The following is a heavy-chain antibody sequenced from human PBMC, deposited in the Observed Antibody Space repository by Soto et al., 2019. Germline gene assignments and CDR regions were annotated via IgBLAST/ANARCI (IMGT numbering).Heavy chain of an antibody. Sequence: EVQLVESGGGLVKPGGSLRLSCAASGFTFSSYSMNWVRQAPGKGLEWVSSVSSSSTYIYYADSVKGRFTISRDNAKNSLYLQMNSLRAEDTAVYYCARGVHIVVVPAADYFDYWGQGTLVTVSS. CDR1: GFTFSSYS. CDR3: ARGVHIVVVPAADYFDY. V-gene: IGHV3-21*01. D-gene: IGHD2-2*01. J-gene: IGHJ4*02. CDR2: VSSSSTYI.